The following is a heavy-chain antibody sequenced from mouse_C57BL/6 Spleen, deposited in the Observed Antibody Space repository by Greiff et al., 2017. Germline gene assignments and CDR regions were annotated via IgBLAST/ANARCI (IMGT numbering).Heavy chain of an antibody. V-gene: IGHV2-5*01. J-gene: IGHJ1*03. D-gene: IGHD1-1*01. Sequence: VQRVESGPGLVQPSQSLSITCTVSGFSLTSYGVHWVRQSPGKGLEWLGVIWRGGSTDYNAAFMSRLSITKDNSKSQVFFKMNSLQADDTAIYYCAKKGTTVVAEYFDVWGTGTTVTVSS. CDR1: GFSLTSYG. CDR2: IWRGGST. CDR3: AKKGTTVVAEYFDV.